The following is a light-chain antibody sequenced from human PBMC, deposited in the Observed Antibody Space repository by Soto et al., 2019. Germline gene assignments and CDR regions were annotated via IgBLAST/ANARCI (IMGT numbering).Light chain of an antibody. V-gene: IGLV2-14*01. J-gene: IGLJ1*01. CDR1: SSDVGGYNY. CDR3: SSYTSSSTLV. Sequence: QSALTQPASVSGSPGQSITISCTGTSSDVGGYNYVSWYQQHPGEAPKLMIYGVSYRPSGVSNRFSGSKSANTASLTISGLQAEDEADYYCSSYTSSSTLVFGTGTKLTVL. CDR2: GVS.